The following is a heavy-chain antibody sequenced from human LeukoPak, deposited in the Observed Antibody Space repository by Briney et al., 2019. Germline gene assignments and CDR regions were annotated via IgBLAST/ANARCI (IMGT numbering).Heavy chain of an antibody. CDR2: ISSEGTIT. Sequence: GGSLRLSCAASGFTFSSYWMHWVRQVPGKGLVWFSRISSEGTITGYADSVQGRFTISRDNAQNSLYPQMNSPRSEDTALYYFARPHFSEQWLGWFAPWGQGTLVTVSS. CDR3: ARPHFSEQWLGWFAP. V-gene: IGHV3-74*01. D-gene: IGHD6-19*01. CDR1: GFTFSSYW. J-gene: IGHJ5*02.